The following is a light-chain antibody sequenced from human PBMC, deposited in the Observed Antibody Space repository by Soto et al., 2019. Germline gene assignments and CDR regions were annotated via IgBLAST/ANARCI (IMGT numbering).Light chain of an antibody. CDR3: QQYGSSLIT. CDR1: QSVSSSY. Sequence: EIVLTQSPGTLSLSPGERATLSCRASQSVSSSYLAWYQQKHGQAPRLLIYGASSRATGIPDRFSCSGSGTDFTLTISRLEPEDFAVYYCQQYGSSLITFGQGTRLEIK. J-gene: IGKJ5*01. V-gene: IGKV3-20*01. CDR2: GAS.